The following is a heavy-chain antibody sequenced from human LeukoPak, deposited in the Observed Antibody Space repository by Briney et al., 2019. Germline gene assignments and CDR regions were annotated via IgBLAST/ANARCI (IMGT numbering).Heavy chain of an antibody. CDR1: GGSISSGGYY. CDR2: IYYTGSS. J-gene: IGHJ3*02. D-gene: IGHD1-26*01. CDR3: ARYSGSSVGDAFDI. V-gene: IGHV4-31*03. Sequence: SETLSLTCTVSGGSISSGGYYWTWVRQHPVKGLEWIGYIYYTGSSSQSPSLKSRVTISVDTSKNQFSLRLSSVTAADTAVYYCARYSGSSVGDAFDIWGQGTMVTVSS.